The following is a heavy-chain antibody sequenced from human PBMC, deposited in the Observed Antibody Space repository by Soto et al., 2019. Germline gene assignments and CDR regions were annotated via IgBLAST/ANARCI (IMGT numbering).Heavy chain of an antibody. CDR3: ARDPGYNYAYYGMDV. V-gene: IGHV1-18*01. CDR1: GYDFSSSG. D-gene: IGHD5-18*01. CDR2: ISTYNGNT. Sequence: ASVKVSCKTSGYDFSSSGISWVRQAPGQGLEWMGWISTYNGNTNYAQKFQGRVTMTTETSTSTAIMELRSLRSDDTTVYYCARDPGYNYAYYGMDVWGQGTTVTVSS. J-gene: IGHJ6*02.